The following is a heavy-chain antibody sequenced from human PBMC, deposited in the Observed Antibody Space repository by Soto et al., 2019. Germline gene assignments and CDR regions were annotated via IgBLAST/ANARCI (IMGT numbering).Heavy chain of an antibody. CDR3: ARAHSGYDPLGMDV. D-gene: IGHD5-12*01. J-gene: IGHJ6*02. CDR1: GGSVISGSYY. CDR2: ISDTGSG. Sequence: QVQLQESGPGLVKPSETLSLTCTVSGGSVISGSYYWSWIRQPPGKGLEWVGCISDTGSGDYNPSLKRRVTISVPTSKRQFSLRLNSVTAADTAVYYCARAHSGYDPLGMDVWGQGTTVTVSS. V-gene: IGHV4-61*01.